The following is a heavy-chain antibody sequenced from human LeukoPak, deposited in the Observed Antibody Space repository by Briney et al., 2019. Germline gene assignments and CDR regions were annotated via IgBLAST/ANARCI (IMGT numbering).Heavy chain of an antibody. CDR3: ARGDDYGGAWYYFDC. Sequence: PGGSLRLSCAASGGTVSRNYYMNLVRQAPGRGLEWVSVIYSAGTTYYADSVKGRFTISRDNSKNTVYLQMNSLRAQDTGVYYCARGDDYGGAWYYFDCWGQGTLVTVSS. D-gene: IGHD4-23*01. V-gene: IGHV3-53*01. CDR2: IYSAGTT. J-gene: IGHJ4*02. CDR1: GGTVSRNY.